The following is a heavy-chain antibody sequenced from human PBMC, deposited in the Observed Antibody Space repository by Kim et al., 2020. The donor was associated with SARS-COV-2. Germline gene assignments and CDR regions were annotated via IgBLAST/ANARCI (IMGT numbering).Heavy chain of an antibody. V-gene: IGHV4-34*01. CDR2: INHSGST. Sequence: SETLSLTCAVYGGSFSGYYWSWIRQPPGKGLEWIGEINHSGSTNYNPSLKSRVTISVDTSKNQFSLKLSSVTAADTAVYYCASLYYYYGMDVWGQGTTVTVSS. J-gene: IGHJ6*02. CDR3: ASLYYYYGMDV. CDR1: GGSFSGYY.